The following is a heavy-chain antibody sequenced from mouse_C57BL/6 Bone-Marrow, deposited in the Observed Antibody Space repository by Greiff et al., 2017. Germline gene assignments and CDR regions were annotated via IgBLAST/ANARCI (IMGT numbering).Heavy chain of an antibody. Sequence: EVQLQQSGPELVKPGASVKISCKASGYTFTDYYMNWVKQSHGKSLEWIGDINPNNGGTSYNQKFKGKATLTVDKSSSTAYMELRSLTSEDSAVYYCARSYYYGSNYAMDYWGQGTSVTVSS. J-gene: IGHJ4*01. CDR3: ARSYYYGSNYAMDY. CDR2: INPNNGGT. CDR1: GYTFTDYY. D-gene: IGHD1-1*01. V-gene: IGHV1-26*01.